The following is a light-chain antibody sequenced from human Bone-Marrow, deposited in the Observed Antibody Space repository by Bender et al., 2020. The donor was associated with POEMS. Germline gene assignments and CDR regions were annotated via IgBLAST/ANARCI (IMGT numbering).Light chain of an antibody. V-gene: IGLV2-14*03. CDR1: TSDVGGYNY. CDR3: SSYTTSYSVL. Sequence: QSALTQPASVSGSPGQSITISCTATTSDVGGYNYVSWYQQHPDRAPQLLIYDVTSRPSGVSPRFSGSKSGRTASLTISGLQPEDEAHYYCSSYTTSYSVLFGGGTKVTVL. J-gene: IGLJ3*02. CDR2: DVT.